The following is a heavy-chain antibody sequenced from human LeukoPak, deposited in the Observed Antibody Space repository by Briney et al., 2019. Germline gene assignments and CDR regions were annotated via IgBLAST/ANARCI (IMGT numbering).Heavy chain of an antibody. Sequence: GGSLRLSCAASGFTFSSYAMHWVRQAPGKGLEWVAVISYDGSNKYYADSVKGRFTISRDNSKNTLYLQMNSLRAEDTAVYYCARDWYNNSDAFDLWGQGTMVTVSS. CDR2: ISYDGSNK. V-gene: IGHV3-30*04. CDR3: ARDWYNNSDAFDL. J-gene: IGHJ3*01. D-gene: IGHD4-11*01. CDR1: GFTFSSYA.